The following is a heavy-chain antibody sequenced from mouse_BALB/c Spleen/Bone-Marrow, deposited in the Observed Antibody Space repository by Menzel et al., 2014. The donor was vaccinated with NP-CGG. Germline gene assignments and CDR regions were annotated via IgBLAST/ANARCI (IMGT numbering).Heavy chain of an antibody. V-gene: IGHV1-54*01. J-gene: IGHJ4*01. Sequence: QVQLQQPGAELVRPGTSVKVSCKASGYAFTNYLIEWVKQRPGQGLEWIGVINPGSGGTNYNEKFKVKATLTADKSSSTAYMQLSSLTSDDSAVYFCARCLTGTSAMDYWGQGTSVTVSS. CDR1: GYAFTNYL. CDR2: INPGSGGT. D-gene: IGHD4-1*01. CDR3: ARCLTGTSAMDY.